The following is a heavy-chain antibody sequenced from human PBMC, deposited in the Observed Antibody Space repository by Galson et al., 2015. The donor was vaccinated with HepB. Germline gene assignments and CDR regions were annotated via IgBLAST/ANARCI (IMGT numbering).Heavy chain of an antibody. CDR2: IYYSGST. CDR1: GGSISSYY. V-gene: IGHV4-59*08. J-gene: IGHJ5*02. D-gene: IGHD2-15*01. Sequence: TLSLTCTVSGGSISSYYWSWIRQPPGKGLEWIGYIYYSGSTNYNPSLKSRVTISVDTSKNQFSLKLSSVTAADTAVYYCARWGCSGGSCYSNWFDPWGQGTLVTVSS. CDR3: ARWGCSGGSCYSNWFDP.